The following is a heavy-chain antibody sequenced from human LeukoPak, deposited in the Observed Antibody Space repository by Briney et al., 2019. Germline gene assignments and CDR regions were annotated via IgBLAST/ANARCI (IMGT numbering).Heavy chain of an antibody. J-gene: IGHJ4*01. V-gene: IGHV4-39*01. CDR2: IYSRDLT. Sequence: ADTLSLNCTLSGVSFDSSLCWTWVRQTPGKGLEWVGTIYSRDLTHYNPSLTSRVPISADTSKNMFSLRLTSVSAAETAVYYCARGADDYKLGNFWGHGILVTVFS. CDR1: GVSFDSSLC. CDR3: ARGADDYKLGNF. D-gene: IGHD5-24*01.